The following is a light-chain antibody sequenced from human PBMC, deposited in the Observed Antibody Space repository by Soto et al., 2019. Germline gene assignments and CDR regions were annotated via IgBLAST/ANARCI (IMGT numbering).Light chain of an antibody. V-gene: IGKV1-39*01. J-gene: IGKJ1*01. CDR3: QQTYRAPPWT. CDR1: QSISTY. Sequence: DIQMTQSPSSLSASVGDRVTISCRASQSISTYLNWYQQKPGKAPKLLIYSASGVQSGVPPRFSGSGSGTDFILTISSLRPDDIATYYCQQTYRAPPWTFGQGNKVEI. CDR2: SAS.